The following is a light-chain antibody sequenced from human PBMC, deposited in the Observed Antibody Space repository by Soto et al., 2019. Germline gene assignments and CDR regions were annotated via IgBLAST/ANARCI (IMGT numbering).Light chain of an antibody. V-gene: IGKV3-20*01. Sequence: EIVLTQSPGTLSLSPGERATLSCRASQSVSSSYLAWYQQKPGQAPRLLIYGASSRATGIPDRFSGSGSGTDFTLTISRLEPEDFAVYYCQQYGSSPVITFGGGTKV. CDR3: QQYGSSPVIT. CDR2: GAS. J-gene: IGKJ4*01. CDR1: QSVSSSY.